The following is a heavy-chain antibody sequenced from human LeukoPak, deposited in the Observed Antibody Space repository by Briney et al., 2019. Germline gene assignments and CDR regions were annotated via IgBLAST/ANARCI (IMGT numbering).Heavy chain of an antibody. D-gene: IGHD2-15*01. Sequence: PGASLRLSCAASGFTFSSYSMNWVRQAPGKGLEWVSSISSSSSYIYYADSVKGRFTISRDNAKNSLYLQMNSLRAEDTAVYYCARDGGDAFDIWGQGTMVTVSS. V-gene: IGHV3-21*01. CDR2: ISSSSSYI. J-gene: IGHJ3*02. CDR3: ARDGGDAFDI. CDR1: GFTFSSYS.